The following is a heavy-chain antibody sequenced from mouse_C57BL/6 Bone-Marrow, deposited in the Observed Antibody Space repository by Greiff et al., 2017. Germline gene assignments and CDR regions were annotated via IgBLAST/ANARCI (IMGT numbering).Heavy chain of an antibody. CDR2: IYPRSGNT. CDR3: ARDACYSNCGAMDY. V-gene: IGHV1-81*01. J-gene: IGHJ4*01. CDR1: GYTFTSYG. D-gene: IGHD2-5*01. Sequence: VQLQQSGAELARPGASVKLSCKASGYTFTSYGISWVKQRTGQGLEWIGEIYPRSGNTYYNEKLKGKATLTANKSSSTAYLELRSLTSEDSAVYFCARDACYSNCGAMDYWGQGTSVTVSS.